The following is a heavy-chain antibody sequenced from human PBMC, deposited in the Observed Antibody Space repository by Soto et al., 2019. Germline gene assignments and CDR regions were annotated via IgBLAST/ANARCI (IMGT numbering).Heavy chain of an antibody. CDR1: GFTFSSYS. CDR3: ARDLKDCSGGSCYSGGYYYYYGMDV. V-gene: IGHV3-21*01. D-gene: IGHD2-15*01. Sequence: GGSLRLSCAASGFTFSSYSMNWVRQAPGKGLEWVSSISSSSSYIYYADSVKGRFTISRDNAKNSLYLQMNSLRAEDTAVYYCARDLKDCSGGSCYSGGYYYYYGMDVWGQGTTVTVSS. J-gene: IGHJ6*02. CDR2: ISSSSSYI.